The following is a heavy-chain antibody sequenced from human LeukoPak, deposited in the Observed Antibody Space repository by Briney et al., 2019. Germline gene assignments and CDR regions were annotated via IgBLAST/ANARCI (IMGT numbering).Heavy chain of an antibody. J-gene: IGHJ5*02. V-gene: IGHV1-69*04. D-gene: IGHD2-21*01. CDR2: IFPILGIA. Sequence: ASVKVSCKASGGTFSSYAISWVRQAPGQGLEWMGRIFPILGIANYAQKFQGRVTITADKSTSTAYMELSSLRSEDTAVYYCARVTYLSVEDWFDPWGQGTLVTVSS. CDR1: GGTFSSYA. CDR3: ARVTYLSVEDWFDP.